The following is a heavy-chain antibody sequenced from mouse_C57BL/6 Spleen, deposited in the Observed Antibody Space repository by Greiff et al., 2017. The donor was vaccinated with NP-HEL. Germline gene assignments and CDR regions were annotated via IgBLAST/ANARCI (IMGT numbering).Heavy chain of an antibody. Sequence: QVQLQQPGAELVMPGASVKLTCKASGYTFTSYWMHWVKQRPGQGLEWIGEIDPSDSYTNYNQKFKGKSTLTVDKSSSTAYMQLSSLTSEDSAVYYCASGDYWGQGTSVTVSS. CDR3: ASGDY. CDR2: IDPSDSYT. J-gene: IGHJ4*01. CDR1: GYTFTSYW. V-gene: IGHV1-69*01.